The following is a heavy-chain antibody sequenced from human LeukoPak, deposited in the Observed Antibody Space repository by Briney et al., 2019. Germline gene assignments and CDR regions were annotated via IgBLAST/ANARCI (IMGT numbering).Heavy chain of an antibody. CDR3: ARVGSAWSYFDY. D-gene: IGHD6-19*01. CDR1: GFTFSNYD. CDR2: IFYDGSNK. Sequence: GGSLRLSCAASGFTFSNYDMHWVRQAPGKGLEWVAVIFYDGSNKYSADSVKGRFTISRDNSENTLFLQMNSLRAEDTAVYYCARVGSAWSYFDYWGQGTLVTVPS. V-gene: IGHV3-33*01. J-gene: IGHJ4*02.